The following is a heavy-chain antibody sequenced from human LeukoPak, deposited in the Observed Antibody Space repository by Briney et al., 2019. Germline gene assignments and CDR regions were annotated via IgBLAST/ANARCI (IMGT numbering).Heavy chain of an antibody. Sequence: GGSLRLSCAASGFTFSSYWMSWVRQAPGKGLEWVANIKQDGSEKYYVDSVKGRFTISRDNAKNSLYLQMNSLRAEDTAVYYCAISYPEWELLGGYDYWGQGTLVTVSS. D-gene: IGHD1-26*01. CDR3: AISYPEWELLGGYDY. CDR1: GFTFSSYW. J-gene: IGHJ4*02. V-gene: IGHV3-7*01. CDR2: IKQDGSEK.